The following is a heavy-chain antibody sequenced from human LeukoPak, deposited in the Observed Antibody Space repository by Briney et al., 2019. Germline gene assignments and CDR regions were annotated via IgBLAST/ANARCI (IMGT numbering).Heavy chain of an antibody. J-gene: IGHJ4*02. D-gene: IGHD3-10*01. CDR2: VSAYNGNT. CDR1: GYTFTSYG. V-gene: IGHV1-18*01. CDR3: ARALGGHGSVRFDY. Sequence: ASVKVSCKASGYTFTSYGISWVRQAPGQGLEWMGWVSAYNGNTNYAQKFQGRVTMTRDMSTSTVYMELSSLRSEDTAVYYCARALGGHGSVRFDYWGQGTLVTVSS.